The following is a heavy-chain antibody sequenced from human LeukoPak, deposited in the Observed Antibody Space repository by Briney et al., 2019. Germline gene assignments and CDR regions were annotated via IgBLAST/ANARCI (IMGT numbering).Heavy chain of an antibody. CDR3: VHSLCSGGSCYSGFDY. V-gene: IGHV2-5*02. CDR2: IYWDDDK. J-gene: IGHJ4*02. CDR1: GFSLSTSGVG. Sequence: ESGPTLLHPTQTLTLTFTFSGFSLSTSGVGAGWIRQPPVKALEWLALIYWDDDKRYTTSLKSRHTITKDTSKNQVVLTMTNMDPVDTATYYCVHSLCSGGSCYSGFDYWGQGTLVTVSS. D-gene: IGHD2-15*01.